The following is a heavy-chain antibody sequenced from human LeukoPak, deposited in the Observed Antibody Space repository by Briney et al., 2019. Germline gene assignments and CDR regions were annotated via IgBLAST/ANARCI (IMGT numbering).Heavy chain of an antibody. V-gene: IGHV4-34*01. CDR1: GGSFSGYY. CDR3: ARGFGSGAWNWFDP. Sequence: SETLSLTCAVYGGSFSGYYWSWIRQPPGKGLEWIGEINHNGSTNYNPSLKSRVTISVDTSKNQFSLKLSSVTAADTAVYYCARGFGSGAWNWFDPWGQGTLVTVSS. J-gene: IGHJ5*02. D-gene: IGHD2-15*01. CDR2: INHNGST.